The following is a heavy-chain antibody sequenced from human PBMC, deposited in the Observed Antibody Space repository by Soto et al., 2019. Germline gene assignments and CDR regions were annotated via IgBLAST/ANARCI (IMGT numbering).Heavy chain of an antibody. V-gene: IGHV3-23*01. D-gene: IGHD2-2*01. CDR2: ISGSGGST. J-gene: IGHJ5*02. CDR1: GFTFSSYA. CDR3: ARERRYCSSTSCRPDP. Sequence: PGGSLRLSCAASGFTFSSYAMSWVRQAPGKGLEWVSAISGSGGSTYYADSVKGRFTISRDNSKNTLYLQMNSLRAEDTAVYYCARERRYCSSTSCRPDPWGQGTLVTVSS.